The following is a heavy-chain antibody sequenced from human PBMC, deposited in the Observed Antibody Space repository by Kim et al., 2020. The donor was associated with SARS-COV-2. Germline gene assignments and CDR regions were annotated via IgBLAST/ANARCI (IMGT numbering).Heavy chain of an antibody. CDR2: IYSGGST. CDR1: GFTVSSNY. Sequence: GGSLRLSCAASGFTVSSNYMSWVRQAPGKGLEWVSVIYSGGSTYYADSVKGRFTISRHNSKNTLYLQMNSLRAEDTAVYYCARRRYDSSGYYQHHDAFDIWGQGTMVTVSS. V-gene: IGHV3-53*04. CDR3: ARRRYDSSGYYQHHDAFDI. J-gene: IGHJ3*02. D-gene: IGHD3-22*01.